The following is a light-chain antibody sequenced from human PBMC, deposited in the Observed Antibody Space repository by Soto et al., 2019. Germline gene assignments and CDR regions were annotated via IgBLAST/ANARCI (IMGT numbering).Light chain of an antibody. CDR1: SSDVGGYNY. CDR3: SSYTSSNTVV. Sequence: QSALPQPASVSGSPGQSITISCSGTSSDVGGYNYVCWYQQHPGKAPKLMIYDVDNRPSGVSNRFSGSRSGNTASLTISGVQAEDEADYYCSSYTSSNTVVFGGGTKLTVL. CDR2: DVD. V-gene: IGLV2-14*01. J-gene: IGLJ2*01.